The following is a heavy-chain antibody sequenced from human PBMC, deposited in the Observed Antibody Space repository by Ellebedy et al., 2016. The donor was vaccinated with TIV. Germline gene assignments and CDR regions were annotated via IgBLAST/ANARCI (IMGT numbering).Heavy chain of an antibody. Sequence: ASVKVSCKASGGTFSSYAISWVRQAPGQGLEWMGRIIPILGIANYAQKFQGRVTITADKSTSTAYLDLSSLRSEDTAVYYCARLDTQYYDFWSGYSEGWYFDLWGRGTLVTVSS. CDR2: IIPILGIA. D-gene: IGHD3-3*01. CDR1: GGTFSSYA. CDR3: ARLDTQYYDFWSGYSEGWYFDL. V-gene: IGHV1-69*04. J-gene: IGHJ2*01.